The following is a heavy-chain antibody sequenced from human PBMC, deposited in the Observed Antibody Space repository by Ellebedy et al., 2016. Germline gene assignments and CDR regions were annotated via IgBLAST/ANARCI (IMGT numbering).Heavy chain of an antibody. V-gene: IGHV3-23*01. CDR2: ISGSGGST. J-gene: IGHJ5*02. D-gene: IGHD2-15*01. Sequence: GESLKISCAASGFTFSSYSMNWVRQAPGKGLEWVSAISGSGGSTYYADSVKGRFTISRDNSKNTLCLQMNSLRAEDTAVYYCARGVGSGWFDPWGQGTLVTVSS. CDR3: ARGVGSGWFDP. CDR1: GFTFSSYS.